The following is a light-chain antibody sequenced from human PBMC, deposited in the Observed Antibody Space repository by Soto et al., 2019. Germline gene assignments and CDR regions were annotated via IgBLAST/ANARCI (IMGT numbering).Light chain of an antibody. V-gene: IGKV3-15*01. CDR3: QQYNNWPYT. J-gene: IGKJ2*01. CDR1: QSVSSN. CDR2: GAS. Sequence: EIVMTQSPATLSVSPGERAALSCRASQSVSSNFAWYQQKPGQAPRLLIYGASTRATSIPARFSGSGSGTEFTLTISSLQSEDFAVYYCQQYNNWPYTFGQGTKLEI.